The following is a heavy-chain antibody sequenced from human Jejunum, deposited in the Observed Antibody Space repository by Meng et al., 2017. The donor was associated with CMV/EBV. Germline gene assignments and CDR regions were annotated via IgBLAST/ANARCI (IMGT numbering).Heavy chain of an antibody. D-gene: IGHD2-2*01. J-gene: IGHJ6*02. V-gene: IGHV3-21*01. Sequence: GFSFSRFNMNWVRQAPGKGLEWVASISSTSTYIYYADSLKGRFAISRDNAKNALFLQMNSLRAEDTAVYYCANQLPWNYYYGMDLWGQGTRVTVSS. CDR3: ANQLPWNYYYGMDL. CDR1: GFSFSRFN. CDR2: ISSTSTYI.